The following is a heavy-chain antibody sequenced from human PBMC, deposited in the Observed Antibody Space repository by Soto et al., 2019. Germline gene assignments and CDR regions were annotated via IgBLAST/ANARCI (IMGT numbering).Heavy chain of an antibody. J-gene: IGHJ5*02. CDR2: IYYSGST. D-gene: IGHD6-19*01. CDR3: SRELTGIAVAGSFDP. Sequence: PWETLSLTCTVSGGSISSYYWSWIRQPPGKELEWIGYIYYSGSTNYNPSLKSRVTISVDTSKNQFSLKLSSVTAADTAVYYCSRELTGIAVAGSFDPWGQGTLVTVSS. CDR1: GGSISSYY. V-gene: IGHV4-59*01.